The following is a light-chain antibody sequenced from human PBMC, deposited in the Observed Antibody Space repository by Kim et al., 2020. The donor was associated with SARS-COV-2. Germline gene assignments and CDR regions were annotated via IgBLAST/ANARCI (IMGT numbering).Light chain of an antibody. CDR2: KAS. Sequence: GDRVTITCRASQSIGNSLAWYQQKPGKAPKLLIYKASSLESGVPLRFSGSGSGTEFTLTISSLQPDDFATYYCQQYNSYSWTFGQGTKVDI. V-gene: IGKV1-5*03. CDR3: QQYNSYSWT. J-gene: IGKJ1*01. CDR1: QSIGNS.